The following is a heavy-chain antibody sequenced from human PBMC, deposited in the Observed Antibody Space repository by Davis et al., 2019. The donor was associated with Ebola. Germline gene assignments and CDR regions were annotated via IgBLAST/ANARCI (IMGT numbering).Heavy chain of an antibody. D-gene: IGHD4-17*01. Sequence: PGGSLRLSCAASGFTFDDYAMHWVRQAPGKGLEWVSGISWNSGSIGYADSVKGRFTISRDNAKNSLYLQMNSLRAEDTALYYCAKATVTTFDYFDYWGQGTLVTVSS. CDR1: GFTFDDYA. V-gene: IGHV3-9*01. CDR2: ISWNSGSI. J-gene: IGHJ4*02. CDR3: AKATVTTFDYFDY.